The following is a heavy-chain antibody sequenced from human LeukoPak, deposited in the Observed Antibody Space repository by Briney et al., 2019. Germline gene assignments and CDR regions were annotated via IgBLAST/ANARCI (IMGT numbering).Heavy chain of an antibody. CDR3: AKDLRYCSGGSCYSYYFDY. Sequence: PGGSLRLSCAASGFTFSSYGMHWVRQAPGKGREWVAFIRYDGSKKYYADSVKGRFTISRDNSKNTLYLQMNSLRAEDTAVYYCAKDLRYCSGGSCYSYYFDYWGQGTLVTVSS. CDR2: IRYDGSKK. J-gene: IGHJ4*02. V-gene: IGHV3-30*02. CDR1: GFTFSSYG. D-gene: IGHD2-15*01.